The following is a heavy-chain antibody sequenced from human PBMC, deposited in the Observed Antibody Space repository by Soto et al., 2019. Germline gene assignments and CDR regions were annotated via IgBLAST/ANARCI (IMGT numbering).Heavy chain of an antibody. D-gene: IGHD2-15*01. Sequence: QVQLVQSGAEVKKPGSSVKVSCKASGGTFSNYAISWVRQAPGQGLEWMGGIIPIFGTANYAQKFQGRVTITADESTSTAYMELSSLRSEDTAVYYCARGCSGGSCYWGAFDYWGQGTLVTVSS. V-gene: IGHV1-69*01. CDR2: IIPIFGTA. CDR1: GGTFSNYA. J-gene: IGHJ4*02. CDR3: ARGCSGGSCYWGAFDY.